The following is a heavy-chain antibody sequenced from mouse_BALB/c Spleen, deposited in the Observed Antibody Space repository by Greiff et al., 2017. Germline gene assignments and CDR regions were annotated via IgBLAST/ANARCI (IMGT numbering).Heavy chain of an antibody. J-gene: IGHJ4*01. CDR1: GFTFSSFG. CDR3: ARWDYGNYYAMDY. V-gene: IGHV5-17*02. CDR2: ISSGSSTI. D-gene: IGHD2-1*01. Sequence: EVQLVESGGGLVQPGGSRKLSCAASGFTFSSFGMHWVRQAPEKGLEWVAYISSGSSTIYYADTVKGRFTISRDNPKNTLFLQMTSLRSEDTAMYYCARWDYGNYYAMDYWGQGTSVTVSS.